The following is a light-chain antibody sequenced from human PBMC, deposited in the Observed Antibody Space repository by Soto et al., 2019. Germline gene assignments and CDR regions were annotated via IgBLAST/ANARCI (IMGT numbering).Light chain of an antibody. V-gene: IGLV2-23*01. CDR2: EGT. Sequence: QSVLTQPASVSGSPGQSITTSCTGTNSDVGTHNLVSWYQQHPGKAPKLIIYEGTKRPSGVSNRFSGSKPGNTASLTISGLQAEDEADYYCCSYALLFGTGTKVTVL. CDR1: NSDVGTHNL. J-gene: IGLJ1*01. CDR3: CSYALL.